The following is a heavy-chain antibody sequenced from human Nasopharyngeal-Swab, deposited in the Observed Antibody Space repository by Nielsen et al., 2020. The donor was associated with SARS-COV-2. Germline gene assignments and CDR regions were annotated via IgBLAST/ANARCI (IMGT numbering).Heavy chain of an antibody. Sequence: SVKVSCKASGGTFSSYAISWVRQAPGQGLEWMGGIIPIFGTANYAQKFQGRVTITADESTSTAYMELSSLRSEDTAVYYCARDPAWVKRGAYGWFDPWGQGTLVIVSS. D-gene: IGHD1-1*01. J-gene: IGHJ5*02. CDR1: GGTFSSYA. CDR2: IIPIFGTA. V-gene: IGHV1-69*13. CDR3: ARDPAWVKRGAYGWFDP.